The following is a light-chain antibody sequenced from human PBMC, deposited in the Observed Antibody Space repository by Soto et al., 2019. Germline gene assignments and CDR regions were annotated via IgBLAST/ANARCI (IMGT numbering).Light chain of an antibody. Sequence: QAVVTQPPSASGTPGQRVTISCSGSSSNTGSNTVNWYQQLPGTAPKLLMYSNNQRPSGVPDRFSGSKSGTSASLAISGLQSEDEADYYCAAWDDSLNGVVFGGGTKLTVL. CDR1: SSNTGSNT. J-gene: IGLJ2*01. V-gene: IGLV1-44*01. CDR3: AAWDDSLNGVV. CDR2: SNN.